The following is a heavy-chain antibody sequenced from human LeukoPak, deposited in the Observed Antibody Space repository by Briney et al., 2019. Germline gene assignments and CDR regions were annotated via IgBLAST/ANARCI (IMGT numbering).Heavy chain of an antibody. Sequence: GGSLRLSCAASGFTVSSNYMNWVRQAPGKGLEWVSFISGGDTTFYADSVKGRFTISRDNSKNTVFLQLNSLRAEDTALYYCARLTMVLAFDIWGQGTMVTVSS. V-gene: IGHV3-53*01. J-gene: IGHJ3*02. CDR3: ARLTMVLAFDI. CDR2: ISGGDTT. D-gene: IGHD4/OR15-4a*01. CDR1: GFTVSSNY.